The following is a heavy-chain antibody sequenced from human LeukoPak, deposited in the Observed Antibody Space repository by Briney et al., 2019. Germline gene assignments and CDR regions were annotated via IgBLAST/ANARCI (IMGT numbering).Heavy chain of an antibody. CDR2: ISYDGSNK. CDR3: AKDVERGYSSSWYNY. J-gene: IGHJ4*02. D-gene: IGHD6-13*01. CDR1: GFTFSSYG. V-gene: IGHV3-30*18. Sequence: GGSLRLSCAASGFTFSSYGMHWVRQAPGKGLEWVAVISYDGSNKYYADSVKGRFTISRDNSKNTLYLQMNSLRAEDTAVYYCAKDVERGYSSSWYNYWGLGTLVTVSS.